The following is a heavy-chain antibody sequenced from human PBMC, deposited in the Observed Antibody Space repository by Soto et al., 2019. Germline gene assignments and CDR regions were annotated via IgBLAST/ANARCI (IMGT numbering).Heavy chain of an antibody. D-gene: IGHD3-22*01. J-gene: IGHJ4*02. CDR3: ARGDSSGYYYLRVIHFDY. CDR2: IYYSGST. CDR1: GGSVSSGSYY. V-gene: IGHV4-61*01. Sequence: QVQLQESGPGLVKPSETLSLTCTVSGGSVSSGSYYWSWIRQPPGKGLEWIGYIYYSGSTNYNPSLKSRVTISVDTSKNQFSLKLSSVTAADTAVYYCARGDSSGYYYLRVIHFDYWGQGTLVTVSS.